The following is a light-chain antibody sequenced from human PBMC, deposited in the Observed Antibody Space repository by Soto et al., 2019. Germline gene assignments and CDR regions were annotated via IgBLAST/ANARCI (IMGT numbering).Light chain of an antibody. V-gene: IGLV2-14*03. CDR2: NVS. J-gene: IGLJ3*02. CDR3: NSYTTSSTLV. CDR1: SSDVGGYNY. Sequence: QSALTQPASVSGAPGQSITTSCTGSSSDVGGYNYVSWYQHHPGKAPKLLIYNVSDRPSGVSNRFSGSKSGNTASLTISGLHAEDEADYYCNSYTTSSTLVFGGGTKLTVL.